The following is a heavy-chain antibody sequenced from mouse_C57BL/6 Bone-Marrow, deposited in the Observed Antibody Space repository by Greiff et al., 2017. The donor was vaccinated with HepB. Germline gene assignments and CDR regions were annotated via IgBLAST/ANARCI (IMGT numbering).Heavy chain of an antibody. J-gene: IGHJ1*03. CDR3: ARGDYGNYNWYFDV. D-gene: IGHD2-1*01. Sequence: QVHVKQPGAELVKPGASVKMSCKASGYTFTSYWITWVKQRPGQGLEWIGDIYPGSGSTNYNEKFKSKATLTVDTSSSTAYMQLSSLTSEDSAVYYCARGDYGNYNWYFDVWGTGTTVTVSS. CDR1: GYTFTSYW. CDR2: IYPGSGST. V-gene: IGHV1-55*01.